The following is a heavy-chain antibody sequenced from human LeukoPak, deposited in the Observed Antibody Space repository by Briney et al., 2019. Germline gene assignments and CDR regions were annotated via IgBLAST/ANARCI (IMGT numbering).Heavy chain of an antibody. CDR2: IIPIFGTA. D-gene: IGHD3-10*01. Sequence: SVKVSCKASGGTFSSYAISWVRQAPGQGLEWMGGIIPIFGTANYAQKFQGRVTITADESTSTAYMELSSLRSEDTAVYYCARGILDYYGSGSYYYYGMDVWGQGTTVTVSS. CDR1: GGTFSSYA. J-gene: IGHJ6*02. V-gene: IGHV1-69*13. CDR3: ARGILDYYGSGSYYYYGMDV.